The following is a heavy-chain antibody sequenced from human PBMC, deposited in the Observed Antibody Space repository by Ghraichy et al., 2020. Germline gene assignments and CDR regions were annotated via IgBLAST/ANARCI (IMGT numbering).Heavy chain of an antibody. CDR3: ARDYYYYDSGGYEDTFDI. V-gene: IGHV1-18*04. CDR2: ISGKDGET. J-gene: IGHJ3*02. CDR1: GYTFTTYG. Sequence: ASVKVSCKASGYTFTTYGISWVRQAPGQGLEWVGWISGKDGETNYAQKLRGRVTMTTDTSTTTVYMELRSLRSDDTAVYYCARDYYYYDSGGYEDTFDIWGQGTTVTVAS. D-gene: IGHD3-22*01.